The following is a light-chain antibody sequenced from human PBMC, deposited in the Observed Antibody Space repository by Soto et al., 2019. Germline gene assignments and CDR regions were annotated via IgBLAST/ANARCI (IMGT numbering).Light chain of an antibody. CDR2: EVS. V-gene: IGLV2-14*01. CDR1: SSDVGGYNY. CDR3: SSYTTSGTPV. Sequence: QSVLTQPASVSGSPGQSITISSTGTSSDVGGYNYLSWYQQNPGKAPKVMIYEVSNRPSGVSNRFSGSKSGNTASLTISGLQAEDEADYYCSSYTTSGTPVFGGGTKLTVL. J-gene: IGLJ3*02.